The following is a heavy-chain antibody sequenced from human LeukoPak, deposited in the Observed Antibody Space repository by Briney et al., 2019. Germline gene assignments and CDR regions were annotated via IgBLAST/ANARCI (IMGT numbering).Heavy chain of an antibody. CDR1: GGSITNTNY. D-gene: IGHD1-26*01. Sequence: SGTLSLTCGVSGGSITNTNYWTWVRQPPGKGLEWIGEVNLKGSTNYNPSLMGRVAISVDTSENHISLQLTSVTAADTAVYYCARETLRGRDYEANLDYWGQGNLVTVSS. V-gene: IGHV4-4*02. CDR2: VNLKGST. J-gene: IGHJ4*02. CDR3: ARETLRGRDYEANLDY.